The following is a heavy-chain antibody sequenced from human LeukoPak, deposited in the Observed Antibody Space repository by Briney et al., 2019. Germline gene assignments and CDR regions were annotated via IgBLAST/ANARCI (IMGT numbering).Heavy chain of an antibody. CDR1: GYSISSGYY. V-gene: IGHV4-38-2*02. D-gene: IGHD1-26*01. J-gene: IGHJ3*02. Sequence: SETLSLTCTVSGYSISSGYYWGWIRQPPGKGLEWIGRIYHSGSTYYNPSLKSRVTISVDTSKSQCSLKLSSLTAADTAVDYCARGGGVAFEISGQGTMVTVSS. CDR2: IYHSGST. CDR3: ARGGGVAFEI.